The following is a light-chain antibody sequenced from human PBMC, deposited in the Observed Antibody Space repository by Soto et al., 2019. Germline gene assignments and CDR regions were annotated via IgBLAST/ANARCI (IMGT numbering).Light chain of an antibody. CDR1: QSVTTR. Sequence: IVLTQSPGTLSLSPGERVTLSCRASQSVTTRLAWYQHKPGQAPTLLMSGASNRASGVPARFSASGSGTDFTLTISDVQPEDFALYYCHQRQSWPRTFGQGTKVDIK. CDR3: HQRQSWPRT. J-gene: IGKJ1*01. V-gene: IGKV3-11*01. CDR2: GAS.